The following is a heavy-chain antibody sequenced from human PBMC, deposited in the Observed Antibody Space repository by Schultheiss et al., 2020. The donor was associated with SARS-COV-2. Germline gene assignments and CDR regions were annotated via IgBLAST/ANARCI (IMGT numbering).Heavy chain of an antibody. Sequence: GGSLRLSCAASGFTFSSYAMHWVRQAPGKGLEWVAVVSFDGTNKYYADSVKGRFTISRDNSKNTLYLQMNSLRAEDTAVYYCARDNLTTGAFDIWGQGTMVTGSS. D-gene: IGHD4-17*01. CDR3: ARDNLTTGAFDI. V-gene: IGHV3-30*03. J-gene: IGHJ3*02. CDR1: GFTFSSYA. CDR2: VSFDGTNK.